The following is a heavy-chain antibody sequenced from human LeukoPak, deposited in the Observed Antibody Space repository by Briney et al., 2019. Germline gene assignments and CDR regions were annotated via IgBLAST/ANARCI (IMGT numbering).Heavy chain of an antibody. CDR2: INPNSGGT. J-gene: IGHJ4*02. V-gene: IGHV1-2*02. Sequence: GASVKVSCKASGYTFTSYYIHWVRQAPGQGLEWMGWINPNSGGTNYAQKFQGRVTMTRDTSISTAYMELSRLRSDDTAVYYCARAIFPYYYGSGSYRGLGYWGQGTLVTVSS. D-gene: IGHD3-10*01. CDR3: ARAIFPYYYGSGSYRGLGY. CDR1: GYTFTSYY.